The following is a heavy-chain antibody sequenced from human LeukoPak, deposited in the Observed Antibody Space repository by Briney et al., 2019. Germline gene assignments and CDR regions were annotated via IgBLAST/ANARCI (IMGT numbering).Heavy chain of an antibody. D-gene: IGHD6-13*01. CDR3: ARDPGFSSFDY. J-gene: IGHJ4*02. CDR1: GFTFSSFA. V-gene: IGHV3-23*01. Sequence: GGSLRLSCATSGFTFSSFAMTWVRQAPGKGLEWASSISGSGGSTYHADSVKGRFTISRDSSKNTLYLQMNSLRAEDTAVYYCARDPGFSSFDYWGQGALVIVSS. CDR2: ISGSGGST.